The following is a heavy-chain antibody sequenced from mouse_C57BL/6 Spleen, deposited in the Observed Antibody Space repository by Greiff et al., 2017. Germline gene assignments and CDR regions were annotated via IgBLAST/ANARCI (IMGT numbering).Heavy chain of an antibody. CDR2: IWTGGGT. Sequence: VMLVESGPGLVAPSQSLSITCTVSGFSLTSYAISWVRQPPGKGLEWLGVIWTGGGTNYNSALKSRLSISTDNSKSKVFLKMNRLQPDDTARYYCASHYYGSSYGYFDVWGTGTTVTVSS. D-gene: IGHD1-1*01. V-gene: IGHV2-9-1*01. CDR3: ASHYYGSSYGYFDV. J-gene: IGHJ1*03. CDR1: GFSLTSYA.